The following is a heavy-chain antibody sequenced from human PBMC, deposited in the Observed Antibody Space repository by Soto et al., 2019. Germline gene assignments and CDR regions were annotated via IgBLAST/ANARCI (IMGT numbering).Heavy chain of an antibody. CDR3: ARVMGIVVVVAATWWFDP. V-gene: IGHV1-18*01. J-gene: IGHJ5*02. Sequence: ASVKVSCKASGYTFTSYGISWVRQAPGQGLEWMGWISAYNGNTNYAQKLQGRVTMTTDTSTSTAYMELRSLRSDDTAVYYCARVMGIVVVVAATWWFDPWGQGTLFTVSS. CDR2: ISAYNGNT. D-gene: IGHD2-15*01. CDR1: GYTFTSYG.